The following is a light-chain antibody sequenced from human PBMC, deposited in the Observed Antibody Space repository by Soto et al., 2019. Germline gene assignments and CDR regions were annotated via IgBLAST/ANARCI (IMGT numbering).Light chain of an antibody. CDR3: QQSYSTPWT. CDR2: GAS. Sequence: DIQMTQSPSSLSASVGDRVTITCRASQSISKDLNWYQQKPGEAPMLLIYGASILQSGVTSRFSGALSGTDFTLTITNLQPEDFATYFCQQSYSTPWTFGLGTKVDI. CDR1: QSISKD. J-gene: IGKJ1*01. V-gene: IGKV1-39*01.